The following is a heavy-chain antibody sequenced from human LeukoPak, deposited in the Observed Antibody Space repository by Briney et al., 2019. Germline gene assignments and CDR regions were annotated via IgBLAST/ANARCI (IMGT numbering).Heavy chain of an antibody. Sequence: GGSLRLSCAASGFTFSSYVMHWVRQAPGKGLEWVAIISYDGSNEYYADSVKGRFTISRDNSKNTLYLQMNSLRAEDMALYYCAKDNGGHFDYWGQGTLVTVSS. CDR2: ISYDGSNE. V-gene: IGHV3-30*04. CDR3: AKDNGGHFDY. CDR1: GFTFSSYV. J-gene: IGHJ4*02. D-gene: IGHD4-23*01.